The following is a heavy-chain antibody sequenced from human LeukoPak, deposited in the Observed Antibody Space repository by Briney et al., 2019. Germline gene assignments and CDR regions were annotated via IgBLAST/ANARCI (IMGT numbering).Heavy chain of an antibody. Sequence: SETLSLTCTVSVGSISTYYWSWIRQPPGKGLEWIGYIYSSGSTNYNPSLKSRVTISVDASKSQVSLKVTSVTAAYAAVYYCETGTRDYDYWGQGTLVTVSS. CDR1: VGSISTYY. CDR3: ETGTRDYDY. CDR2: IYSSGST. D-gene: IGHD3-10*01. V-gene: IGHV4-59*01. J-gene: IGHJ4*02.